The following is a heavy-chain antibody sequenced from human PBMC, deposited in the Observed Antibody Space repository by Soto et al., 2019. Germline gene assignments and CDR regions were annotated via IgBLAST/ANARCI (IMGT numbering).Heavy chain of an antibody. CDR1: GGSVNGYY. CDR3: ATRITVFGLLIPPFDP. V-gene: IGHV4-34*01. CDR2: INHTGGT. D-gene: IGHD3-3*01. Sequence: PSETLSLTCAVYGGSVNGYYWNWIRQPPGKGLEWIGEINHTGGTHYGPSLKSRVTMSVDTSKNQFSLRLSSVTAADTAIYYCATRITVFGLLIPPFDPWGQGTQVTVSS. J-gene: IGHJ5*02.